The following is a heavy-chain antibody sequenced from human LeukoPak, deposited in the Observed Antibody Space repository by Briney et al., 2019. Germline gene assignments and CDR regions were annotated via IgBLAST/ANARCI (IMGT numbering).Heavy chain of an antibody. CDR1: GYTFTNYE. V-gene: IGHV1-8*03. CDR3: ARGPPYGPQHY. D-gene: IGHD4-17*01. J-gene: IGHJ4*02. Sequence: GASVKVSCKASGYTFTNYEINWVRQATGQRLEWMGWINPNSGNTGYLQKFQGRVTITRKTSINTAYMDLSSLRSEDTAVYYCARGPPYGPQHYWGQGTLVTVSS. CDR2: INPNSGNT.